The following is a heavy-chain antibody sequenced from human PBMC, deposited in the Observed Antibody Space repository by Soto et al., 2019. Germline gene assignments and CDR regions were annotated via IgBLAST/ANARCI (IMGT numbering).Heavy chain of an antibody. CDR1: GFTFRMYW. D-gene: IGHD1-1*01. Sequence: PVGSLRLSCAASGFTFRMYWMHWVRQVPGKGPEWVSRINDDGISTNYADSVKGRFTISRDNAKNTLYLQMNALRVEDTGVYYCTRGPRPTSTGTGALWGQGTLVTVSS. CDR2: INDDGIST. V-gene: IGHV3-74*01. J-gene: IGHJ4*02. CDR3: TRGPRPTSTGTGAL.